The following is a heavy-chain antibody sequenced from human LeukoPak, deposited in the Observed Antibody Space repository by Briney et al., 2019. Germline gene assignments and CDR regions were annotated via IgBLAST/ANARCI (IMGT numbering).Heavy chain of an antibody. D-gene: IGHD1-1*01. J-gene: IGHJ5*02. V-gene: IGHV3-48*04. CDR3: ARSHMRYTHNWFDP. CDR2: IDGHSGII. Sequence: GGSLRLSCAASGFTFTMFGMNWVRQAPGKGPEWVSYIDGHSGIIYYADSVQGRFTISRDNAKNSLYLQMNSLRAEDTAVYYCARSHMRYTHNWFDPWGQGTLVTVSS. CDR1: GFTFTMFG.